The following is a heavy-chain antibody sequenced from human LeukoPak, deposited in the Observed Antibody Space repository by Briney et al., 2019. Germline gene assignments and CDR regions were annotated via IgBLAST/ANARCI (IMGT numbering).Heavy chain of an antibody. CDR1: GGSFSGYY. J-gene: IGHJ6*03. CDR2: INHSGST. V-gene: IGHV4-34*01. D-gene: IGHD3-22*01. Sequence: PSETLSLTCAVYGGSFSGYYWSWIRQPPGKGLDWIGEINHSGSTNYNPSLKSRVTISVDTSKNQFSLKLSSVTAADTAVYYCTRGSIAYYSMDVWGKGTTVTISS. CDR3: TRGSIAYYSMDV.